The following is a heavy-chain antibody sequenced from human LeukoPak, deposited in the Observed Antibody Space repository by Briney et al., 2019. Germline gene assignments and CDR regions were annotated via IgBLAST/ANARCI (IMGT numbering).Heavy chain of an antibody. CDR2: ISGSGGST. J-gene: IGHJ5*02. CDR1: GFTFSSYA. V-gene: IGHV3-23*01. Sequence: PGGSLRLSCAASGFTFSSYAMSWVRQAPGNGLEWVSAISGSGGSTYYADSVKGRFTISRDNSKNTLYLQMNSLRAEDTAVYYCAKGRGTYSSGWYNWFDPWGQGTLVTVSS. CDR3: AKGRGTYSSGWYNWFDP. D-gene: IGHD6-19*01.